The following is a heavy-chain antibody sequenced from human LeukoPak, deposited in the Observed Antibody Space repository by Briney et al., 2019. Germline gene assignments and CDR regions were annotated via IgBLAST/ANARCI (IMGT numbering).Heavy chain of an antibody. J-gene: IGHJ4*02. CDR2: MNPDSGGT. CDR3: ARGLGDYNTDWFPVSGY. D-gene: IGHD3-9*01. CDR1: GYTFTSYD. V-gene: IGHV1-8*01. Sequence: VASVKVSCKASGYTFTSYDMTWVRQDTGQGLEWMGWMNPDSGGTGYAQKFQGRVTMTRNTSISTAYMELSSLGSEDTAIYYCARGLGDYNTDWFPVSGYWGQGTLVTVSS.